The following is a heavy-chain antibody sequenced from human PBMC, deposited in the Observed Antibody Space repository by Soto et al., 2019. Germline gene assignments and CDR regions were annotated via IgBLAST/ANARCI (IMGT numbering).Heavy chain of an antibody. J-gene: IGHJ3*02. CDR3: ATGEKLSSGGEEIDM. Sequence: PSETLSLTCSVSGGSISRYFWNWVRRTPGKGLEWIGYIYFSGSTKYNPSLKSRVTISIDPSSNQFSLRLRSVTGADTAVYYCATGEKLSSGGEEIDMWGQGTMVTV. V-gene: IGHV4-59*01. CDR1: GGSISRYF. D-gene: IGHD3-16*01. CDR2: IYFSGST.